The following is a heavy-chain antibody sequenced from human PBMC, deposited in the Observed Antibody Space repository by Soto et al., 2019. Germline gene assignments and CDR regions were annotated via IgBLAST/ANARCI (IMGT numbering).Heavy chain of an antibody. Sequence: GGSLRLSCTASGFTFGDYAMSWFRQAPGKGLEWVAVISYDGSNKYYADSVKGRFTISRDNSKNTLYLQMNSLRAEDTAVYYCAKDLLGPGRAYGMDVWGQGTTVTVSS. V-gene: IGHV3-30*04. CDR2: ISYDGSNK. CDR3: AKDLLGPGRAYGMDV. D-gene: IGHD7-27*01. CDR1: GFTFGDYA. J-gene: IGHJ6*02.